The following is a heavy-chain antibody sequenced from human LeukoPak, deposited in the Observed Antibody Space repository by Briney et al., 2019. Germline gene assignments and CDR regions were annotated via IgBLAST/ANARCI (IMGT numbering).Heavy chain of an antibody. CDR1: GFTLSDYY. J-gene: IGHJ4*02. D-gene: IGHD5-12*01. CDR3: ARVGYSGFEPLFDH. Sequence: GGSLRLSCAASGFTLSDYYMSYIRQAPGKGLEWVSYISSSGTTIYYADSVKGRFTISRGNAKNSLSLQMNSLRAEDTALYYCARVGYSGFEPLFDHWGQGTLVTVSS. V-gene: IGHV3-11*01. CDR2: ISSSGTTI.